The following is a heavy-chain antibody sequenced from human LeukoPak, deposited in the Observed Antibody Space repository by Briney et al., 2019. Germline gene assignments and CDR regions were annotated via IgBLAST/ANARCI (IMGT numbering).Heavy chain of an antibody. CDR1: GGSISSSSYY. D-gene: IGHD1-26*01. V-gene: IGHV4-39*07. J-gene: IGHJ4*02. CDR2: IYYSGST. CDR3: ARVGGSYGPPHDY. Sequence: SETLSLTCTVSGGSISSSSYYWGWIRQPPGKGLEWIGSIYYSGSTYYNPSLKSRVTISVDTSKNQFSLKLSSVTAADTAVYYCARVGGSYGPPHDYWGQGTLVTVSS.